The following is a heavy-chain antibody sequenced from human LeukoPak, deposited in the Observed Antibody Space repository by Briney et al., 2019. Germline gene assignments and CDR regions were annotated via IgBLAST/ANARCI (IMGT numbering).Heavy chain of an antibody. J-gene: IGHJ4*02. D-gene: IGHD6-13*01. CDR1: GFSFSSYW. Sequence: GGSLRLSCAASGFSFSSYWMSGVRQAPGKGLEWVANIKQDGSEKYYVDSVKGRFTISRDNAKNSLYLQMNSLRAEDTAVYYCARHNPYSSGWYCFDDWGQGTLVTVSS. CDR2: IKQDGSEK. V-gene: IGHV3-7*02. CDR3: ARHNPYSSGWYCFDD.